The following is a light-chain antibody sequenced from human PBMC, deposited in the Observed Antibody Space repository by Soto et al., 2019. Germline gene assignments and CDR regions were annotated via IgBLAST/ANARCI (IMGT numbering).Light chain of an antibody. CDR3: QNYDKLPPT. Sequence: DIQMTQSPSSLSASVGDRVTITCQASQDIRNYLNWFQQKPGKAPKLLIYDASNLETGVPSRFSGSGSGTDFTFTISSLQPEDVATYYCQNYDKLPPTFGQGTKVEIK. CDR2: DAS. CDR1: QDIRNY. J-gene: IGKJ1*01. V-gene: IGKV1-33*01.